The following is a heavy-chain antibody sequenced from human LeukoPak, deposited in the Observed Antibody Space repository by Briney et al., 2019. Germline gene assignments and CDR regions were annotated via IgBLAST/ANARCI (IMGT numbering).Heavy chain of an antibody. CDR2: MFHTGTT. Sequence: SESLSLTCSLSGGSISTYYWSWIRQPPGKGLEYIGYMFHTGTTNYNPSLMSRVTIPLATSKNQISLKLSSVTAADTAVYYCARHFCSGGACFWFDSWGQGTLVTVSS. D-gene: IGHD2-15*01. V-gene: IGHV4-59*08. CDR3: ARHFCSGGACFWFDS. CDR1: GGSISTYY. J-gene: IGHJ5*01.